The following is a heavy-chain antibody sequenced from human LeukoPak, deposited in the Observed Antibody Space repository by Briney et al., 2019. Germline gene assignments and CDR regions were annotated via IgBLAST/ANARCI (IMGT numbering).Heavy chain of an antibody. Sequence: ARSLRPSCEPSAFTFGSHAMYWVRQAPGKGLEWVAGIFGSGGSPHYADPVKGRFTIYRENSRNTVYLQINCLRAEDTAVYYCGKTTVGYSSGQKPAWPVDYWGQGTLVTVSS. CDR3: GKTTVGYSSGQKPAWPVDY. CDR2: IFGSGGSP. V-gene: IGHV3-23*01. D-gene: IGHD5-18*01. CDR1: AFTFGSHA. J-gene: IGHJ4*02.